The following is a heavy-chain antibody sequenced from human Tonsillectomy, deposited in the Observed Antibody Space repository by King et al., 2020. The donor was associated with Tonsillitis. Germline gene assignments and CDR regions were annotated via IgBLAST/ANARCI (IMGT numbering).Heavy chain of an antibody. D-gene: IGHD6-13*01. CDR3: ARDRGLYSRGDAFDI. V-gene: IGHV1-18*01. Sequence: QLVQSGVEVKKPGASVKVSCKTSGYTFTNYDITWVRQAPGQGLEWMGWINAYNGNADYAQKLQGRVTMTTDTSTSTAYMELRSLRSDDTAVYYCARDRGLYSRGDAFDIWGQGTLVTSLQ. J-gene: IGHJ3*02. CDR2: INAYNGNA. CDR1: GYTFTNYD.